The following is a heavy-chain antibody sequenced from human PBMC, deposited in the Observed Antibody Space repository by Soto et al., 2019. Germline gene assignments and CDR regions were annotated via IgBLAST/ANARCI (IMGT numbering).Heavy chain of an antibody. CDR1: GGTFSNYA. V-gene: IGHV1-69*01. Sequence: QVQLVQSGAEVKKPGSSVKVSCKASGGTFSNYAINWVRQAPGQGLEWMGGIIPLFGTANYAQKFQGRVTITADESTSTAYLGLSSLRSEDTAVYYCARPVEMATISRSYLFYWGQGTLVTVSS. CDR3: ARPVEMATISRSYLFY. CDR2: IIPLFGTA. J-gene: IGHJ4*02. D-gene: IGHD5-12*01.